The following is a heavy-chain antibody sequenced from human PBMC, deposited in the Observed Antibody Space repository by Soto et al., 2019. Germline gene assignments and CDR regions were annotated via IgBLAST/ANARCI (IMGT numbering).Heavy chain of an antibody. J-gene: IGHJ6*02. CDR2: VHSGGDT. V-gene: IGHV3-53*04. D-gene: IGHD3-10*01. Sequence: EVQLVESGGGLVQPGGSLRLSCVASGIPVSSNYMTWVRQAPGKGLEWVSVVHSGGDTYYANSVKGRFTISRHDSTNTLFLQKNSLTAEDTAVYYCARDGPYYYASRMDVWGQGTTVTVSS. CDR1: GIPVSSNY. CDR3: ARDGPYYYASRMDV.